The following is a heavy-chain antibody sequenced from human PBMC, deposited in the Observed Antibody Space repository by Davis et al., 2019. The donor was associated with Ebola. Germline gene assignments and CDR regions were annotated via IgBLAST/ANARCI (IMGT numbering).Heavy chain of an antibody. Sequence: PSETLSLTCTVSGGSISSYYWSWIRQPAGKGLEWIGRIYTSGSTNYNPSLKSRVTISVDTSKNQFSLKLSSVTAADTAVYYCAREGGAAYCGGDCYLGFDPWGQGTLVTVSS. D-gene: IGHD2-21*01. V-gene: IGHV4-4*07. CDR1: GGSISSYY. CDR2: IYTSGST. CDR3: AREGGAAYCGGDCYLGFDP. J-gene: IGHJ5*02.